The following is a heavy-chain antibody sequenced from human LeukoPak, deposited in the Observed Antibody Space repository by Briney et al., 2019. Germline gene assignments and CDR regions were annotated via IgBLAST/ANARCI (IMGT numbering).Heavy chain of an antibody. CDR3: ARHGITFGGVSVPFDY. D-gene: IGHD3-16*02. V-gene: IGHV5-51*01. CDR2: IYPGDSDT. J-gene: IGHJ4*02. Sequence: GESLKISCKGSGYSCTSYWIGWVRQMPGKGLEWMGIIYPGDSDTGYSPSFQGQATISADKSISTAYLQWSSLKASDTAMYYCARHGITFGGVSVPFDYWGQGTLVTVSS. CDR1: GYSCTSYW.